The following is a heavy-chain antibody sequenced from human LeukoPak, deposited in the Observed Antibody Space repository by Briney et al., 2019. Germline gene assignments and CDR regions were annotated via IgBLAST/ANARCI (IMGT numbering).Heavy chain of an antibody. D-gene: IGHD3-10*01. CDR1: GDSISSGGYY. Sequence: SETLSLTCAVSGDSISSGGYYWSWIRQHPGKGLEWIGYIYHSGSTYYNPSLKSRVTISVDTSKNQFSLKLSSVTAADTAVYYCARVAYGSYCFDYWGQGTLVTVSS. CDR3: ARVAYGSYCFDY. CDR2: IYHSGST. J-gene: IGHJ4*02. V-gene: IGHV4-31*11.